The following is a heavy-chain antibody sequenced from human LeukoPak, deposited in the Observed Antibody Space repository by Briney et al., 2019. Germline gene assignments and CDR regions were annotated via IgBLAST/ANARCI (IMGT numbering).Heavy chain of an antibody. CDR1: GFTFTSSA. J-gene: IGHJ4*02. V-gene: IGHV1-58*02. CDR3: AATRYYYGSGSYYDLRR. CDR2: IVVGSGNT. D-gene: IGHD3-10*01. Sequence: EASVKVSCKASGFTFTSSAMQWVRQARGQRLEWIGWIVVGSGNTNYAQKFQERVTITRDMSTSTAYMELSSLRSEDTAAYYCAATRYYYGSGSYYDLRRWGQGTLVTVSS.